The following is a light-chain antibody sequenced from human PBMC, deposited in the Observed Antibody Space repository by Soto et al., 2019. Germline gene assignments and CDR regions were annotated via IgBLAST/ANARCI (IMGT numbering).Light chain of an antibody. CDR3: QQYYSYPLT. CDR2: AAS. J-gene: IGKJ3*01. Sequence: AIRMTQSPSSFSASTGDRVTITCRASQSISSNLAWYQQKPGKAPKLLIYAASTLQTGLPSRFSGSGSGTDFTLTISRLQSEYVATYDCQQYYSYPLTFGRGTKVDIK. CDR1: QSISSN. V-gene: IGKV1-8*01.